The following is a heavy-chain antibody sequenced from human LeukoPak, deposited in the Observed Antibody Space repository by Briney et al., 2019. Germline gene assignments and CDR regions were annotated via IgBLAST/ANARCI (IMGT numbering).Heavy chain of an antibody. J-gene: IGHJ4*02. V-gene: IGHV3-74*01. CDR3: ARVGAQRYGGFDY. CDR1: GFTFSSYW. CDR2: INSDGSST. Sequence: GGSLRLSCAASGFTFSSYWMHWVRQAPGKGLVWVSRINSDGSSTGYADSVKGRFTISRDNAKNTLYLQMNSLRVEDTSVYYCARVGAQRYGGFDYWGQGTLLTVSS. D-gene: IGHD4-23*01.